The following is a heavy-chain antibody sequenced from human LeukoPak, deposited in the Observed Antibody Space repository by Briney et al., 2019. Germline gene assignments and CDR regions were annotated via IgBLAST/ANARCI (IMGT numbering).Heavy chain of an antibody. D-gene: IGHD2-15*01. CDR2: ISGSGGST. V-gene: IGHV3-23*01. CDR1: GFTFSSYA. CDR3: ANSPQQRGGGPAEYYYYYMDV. J-gene: IGHJ6*03. Sequence: PGGSLRLSCAASGFTFSSYAMSWVRQAPGKGLEWVSAISGSGGSTYYADSVKGRFTISRDNSKNTLYLQMNSLRAEDTAVYYCANSPQQRGGGPAEYYYYYMDVWGKGTTVTVSS.